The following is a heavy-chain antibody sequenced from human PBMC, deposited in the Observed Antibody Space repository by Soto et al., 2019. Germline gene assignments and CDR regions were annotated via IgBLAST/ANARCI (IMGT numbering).Heavy chain of an antibody. J-gene: IGHJ4*02. D-gene: IGHD2-15*01. V-gene: IGHV1-18*01. CDR1: GYSFSTSG. CDR3: AREICTGGSCYRTFDY. Sequence: QVQLVQSGAEVKKPGASVKVSCKAAGYSFSTSGISWVRQAPGQGLEWVGWISSYNVNTNYAQKVQGRVTMTTDTSTSTAYMELRSLTSDDTAVYYCAREICTGGSCYRTFDYWGQGTLFTVSS. CDR2: ISSYNVNT.